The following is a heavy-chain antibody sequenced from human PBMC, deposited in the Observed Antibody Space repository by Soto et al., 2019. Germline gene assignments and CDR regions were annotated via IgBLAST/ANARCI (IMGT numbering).Heavy chain of an antibody. CDR1: GFTFSSYG. Sequence: PGGSLRLSCAASGFTFSSYGMHWVRQAPGKGLEWVAVIWYDGSNKYYADSVKGRFTISRDNSKNTLYLQMNSLRAEDTAVYYCARAADSSGYFAFDIWGQGTMVTVSS. D-gene: IGHD3-22*01. CDR2: IWYDGSNK. V-gene: IGHV3-33*01. CDR3: ARAADSSGYFAFDI. J-gene: IGHJ3*02.